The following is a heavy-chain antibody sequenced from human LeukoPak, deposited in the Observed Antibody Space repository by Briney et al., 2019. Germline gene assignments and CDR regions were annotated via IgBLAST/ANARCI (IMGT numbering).Heavy chain of an antibody. CDR1: GGSINSSEYY. D-gene: IGHD6-13*01. CDR3: AMAGYSSSWPLDH. J-gene: IGHJ4*02. V-gene: IGHV4-31*03. Sequence: SETLSLTCTVSGGSINSSEYYWIWIRQHPGKGLEWIGHIYYSGSTSYYPSLKSRVTISVDTSKNQFSLKLSSMTAADTAVYYCAMAGYSSSWPLDHWGQGTLVTVSS. CDR2: IYYSGST.